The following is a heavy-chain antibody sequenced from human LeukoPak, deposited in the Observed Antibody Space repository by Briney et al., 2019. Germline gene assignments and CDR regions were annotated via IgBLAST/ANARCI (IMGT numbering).Heavy chain of an antibody. CDR2: IKQDGSEK. D-gene: IGHD2-21*02. J-gene: IGHJ5*02. Sequence: GGSLRLSCAASGFTFSSYWMSWVRQAPGKGLEWVANIKQDGSEKYYVDSVKGRFTISRDNAKNSLYLQMNSLRAEDTAVYYCALVTRYNWFDPWGQGTLVTVSS. V-gene: IGHV3-7*01. CDR3: ALVTRYNWFDP. CDR1: GFTFSSYW.